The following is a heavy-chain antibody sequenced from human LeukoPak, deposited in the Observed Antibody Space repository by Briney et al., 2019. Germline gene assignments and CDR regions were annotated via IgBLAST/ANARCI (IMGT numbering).Heavy chain of an antibody. CDR1: GFTFSSYS. J-gene: IGHJ3*02. V-gene: IGHV3-21*01. CDR2: ISSSSSYI. D-gene: IGHD6-19*01. CDR3: ARGIAVAGILGAGGAFDI. Sequence: GGSLRLSCAASGFTFSSYSMNWVRQAPGKGLEGVSSISSSSSYIYYADSVKGRFTLSRDNAKNSLYLQMNSLRAEDTAVYYCARGIAVAGILGAGGAFDIWGQGTMVTVSS.